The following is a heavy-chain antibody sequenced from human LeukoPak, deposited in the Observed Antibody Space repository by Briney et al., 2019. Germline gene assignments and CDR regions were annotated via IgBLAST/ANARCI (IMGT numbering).Heavy chain of an antibody. Sequence: SQTLSLTCTVSGGSISSGGYYWSWIRQHPGEGLEWIGYIYYSGSTYSNPSLKSRLTMSVDISKNQFSLKLSSVTAADTAVYYCARGVKGLRGAFDIWGQGTMVTVSS. J-gene: IGHJ3*02. CDR2: IYYSGST. V-gene: IGHV4-31*03. D-gene: IGHD3-10*01. CDR1: GGSISSGGYY. CDR3: ARGVKGLRGAFDI.